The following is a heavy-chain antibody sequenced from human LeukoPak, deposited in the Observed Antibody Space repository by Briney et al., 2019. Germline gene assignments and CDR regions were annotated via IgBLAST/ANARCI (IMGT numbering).Heavy chain of an antibody. Sequence: GGSLRLSCAASGFSFSSYSMNRVRQAPGKGLEWVSFISSSSSYIYYADSVKGRFTISRDNAKNSLFLQMNSLRAEDTAVYYCARDGDSDNIDFWGQGTLVTVSS. J-gene: IGHJ4*02. D-gene: IGHD4-17*01. CDR3: ARDGDSDNIDF. CDR1: GFSFSSYS. CDR2: ISSSSSYI. V-gene: IGHV3-21*01.